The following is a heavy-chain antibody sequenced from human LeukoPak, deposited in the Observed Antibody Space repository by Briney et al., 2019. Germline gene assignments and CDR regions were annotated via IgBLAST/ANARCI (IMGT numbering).Heavy chain of an antibody. CDR2: IYYSGNT. CDR1: GGSISSYY. V-gene: IGHV4-59*08. CDR3: AKHNDYDSSGYYPLGY. Sequence: SETLSLTCTVSGGSISSYYWSWIRQPPGKGLEWIGDIYYSGNTKYNASLKSRVTMSVDTSKNQFSLRLSSVTAADTAVYYCAKHNDYDSSGYYPLGYWGRGTLVTVSS. J-gene: IGHJ4*02. D-gene: IGHD3-22*01.